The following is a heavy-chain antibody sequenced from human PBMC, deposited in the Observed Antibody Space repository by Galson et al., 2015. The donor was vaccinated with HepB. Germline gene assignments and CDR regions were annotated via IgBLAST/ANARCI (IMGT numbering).Heavy chain of an antibody. J-gene: IGHJ5*02. V-gene: IGHV1-3*01. CDR2: INAANDNT. CDR3: ARGLMGNWFDP. CDR1: GYTFTNYF. Sequence: SVKVSCKASGYTFTNYFLQWVRQAPGQSLEWMGWINAANDNTKYSQKFQGRVTITRDTSANTAYMELTSLRSEDTAVYYCARGLMGNWFDPWGQGTLVTVSS. D-gene: IGHD1-26*01.